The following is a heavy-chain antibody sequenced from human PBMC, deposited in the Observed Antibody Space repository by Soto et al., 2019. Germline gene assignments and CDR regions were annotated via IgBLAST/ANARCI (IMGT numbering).Heavy chain of an antibody. CDR1: GFTFDDYS. CDR3: GKGVRGRSPASVDY. V-gene: IGHV3-9*01. D-gene: IGHD2-2*01. CDR2: ISWNSGSI. J-gene: IGHJ4*01. Sequence: PGGSLRLSCAASGFTFDDYSMHWVRQASGKGLEWVSGISWNSGSIGYADSVKGRFTISRENAKNYLYLQMNSLRAEDTALYYCGKGVRGRSPASVDYCGDVTLVTGCS.